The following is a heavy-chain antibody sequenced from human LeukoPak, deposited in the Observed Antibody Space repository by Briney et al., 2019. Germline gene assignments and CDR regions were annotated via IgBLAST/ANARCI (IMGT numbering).Heavy chain of an antibody. CDR1: GGSISSYY. Sequence: PSETLSLTCTVSGGSISSYYWSWIRQPPGKGLEWIGYIHYSGSTHYNPSLKSRVTISLDTSKNQFSLKLSSVTAADTAVYYCARDSATALEYWGQGTLVTVSS. CDR3: ARDSATALEY. CDR2: IHYSGST. D-gene: IGHD2-21*02. J-gene: IGHJ4*02. V-gene: IGHV4-59*01.